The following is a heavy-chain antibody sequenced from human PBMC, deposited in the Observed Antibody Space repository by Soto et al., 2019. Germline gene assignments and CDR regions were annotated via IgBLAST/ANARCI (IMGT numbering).Heavy chain of an antibody. CDR2: INPSGGST. V-gene: IGHV1-46*01. CDR3: AREAPSAATYHYYGMDV. CDR1: GYTFTSYY. J-gene: IGHJ6*02. Sequence: ASVKVSCKASGYTFTSYYMHWVRQAPGQGLEWMGIINPSGGSTSYAQKFQGRVTMTRDTSTSTVYMELSSLRSEDTAVYYCAREAPSAATYHYYGMDVWGQGTTVTVSS.